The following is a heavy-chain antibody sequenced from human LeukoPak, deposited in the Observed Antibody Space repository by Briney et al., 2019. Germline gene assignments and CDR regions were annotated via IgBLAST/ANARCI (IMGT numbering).Heavy chain of an antibody. CDR1: GYTFTSYG. J-gene: IGHJ6*03. CDR2: ISAYNGNT. V-gene: IGHV1-18*01. CDR3: AKSQLGYCSSTSCLYYYYYYMDV. Sequence: ASVKVSCKASGYTFTSYGISWVRQAPGQGLEWMGWISAYNGNTNYAQKLQGRVTMTTDTSTSTAYMELRSLRSDDTAVYYCAKSQLGYCSSTSCLYYYYYYMDVWGKGTTVTVSS. D-gene: IGHD2-2*01.